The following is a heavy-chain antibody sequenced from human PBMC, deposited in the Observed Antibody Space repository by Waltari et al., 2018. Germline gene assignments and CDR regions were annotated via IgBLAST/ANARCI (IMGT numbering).Heavy chain of an antibody. J-gene: IGHJ5*02. D-gene: IGHD1-1*01. CDR1: GGSISSYS. Sequence: QVQLQESGPGLVKPSETLSLTCTVSGGSISSYSSSWIRQPPGKGLEWIGYIYYSGSTNDIPPLKSRVTISLDTSKNQCTLKLSSVTAADTAVYYCARGRTAKWFDPWGQGTLVTVSS. CDR2: IYYSGST. V-gene: IGHV4-59*01. CDR3: ARGRTAKWFDP.